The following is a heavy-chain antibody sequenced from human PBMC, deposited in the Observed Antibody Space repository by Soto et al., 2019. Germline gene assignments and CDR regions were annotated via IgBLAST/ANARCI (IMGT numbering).Heavy chain of an antibody. CDR1: GFTVSSNY. CDR3: ARATEGIFDY. D-gene: IGHD4-17*01. V-gene: IGHV3-53*01. J-gene: IGHJ4*02. CDR2: IYSGGST. Sequence: LRLSCAASGFTVSSNYMSWVRQAPGKGLEWVSVIYSGGSTYYADSVKGRFTISRDNSKNTLYLQMNSLRAEDTAVYYCARATEGIFDYWGQGTLVTVSS.